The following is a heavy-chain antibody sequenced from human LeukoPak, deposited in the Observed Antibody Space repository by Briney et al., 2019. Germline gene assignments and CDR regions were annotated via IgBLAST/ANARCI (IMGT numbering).Heavy chain of an antibody. Sequence: PSETLSLTCTVSGGSISSYYWSWIRQPPGKGLEWIGYIYYSGSTNYNPSLKSRVTISVDTSKNQFSLKLSSVTAADTAVYYCASSRLHQYCSGGSCYGRFDYWGQGTLVTVSS. V-gene: IGHV4-59*01. J-gene: IGHJ4*02. D-gene: IGHD2-15*01. CDR1: GGSISSYY. CDR3: ASSRLHQYCSGGSCYGRFDY. CDR2: IYYSGST.